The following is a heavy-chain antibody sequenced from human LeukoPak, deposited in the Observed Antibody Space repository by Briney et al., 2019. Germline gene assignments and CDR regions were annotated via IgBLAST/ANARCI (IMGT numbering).Heavy chain of an antibody. CDR1: GGSISSYY. Sequence: SETLSLTCTVSGGSISSYYWSWIRQPPGKGLEWIGYIHYSGSTNYNPSLKSRVTISVDTSKNQFSLKLSSVTAADTAVYYCAGSYYGSGSSTGYDYWGQGTLVTVSS. V-gene: IGHV4-59*08. D-gene: IGHD3-10*01. J-gene: IGHJ4*02. CDR2: IHYSGST. CDR3: AGSYYGSGSSTGYDY.